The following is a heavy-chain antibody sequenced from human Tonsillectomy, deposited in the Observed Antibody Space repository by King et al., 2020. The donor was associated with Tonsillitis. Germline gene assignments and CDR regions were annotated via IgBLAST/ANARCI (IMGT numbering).Heavy chain of an antibody. J-gene: IGHJ3*01. Sequence: VQLVESGGGVVQPGGSLRLSCAASGFTFSSYPMNWVRQAPGRDLEWVADRSKDGSYIHYADSVKGRFTISRDNSKNTLYLQMISLRTEETALFHCVRAAAYDGSVYRGPFDVCGNGTMFTASS. V-gene: IGHV3-30*04. CDR1: GFTFSSYP. D-gene: IGHD3-22*01. CDR3: VRAAAYDGSVYRGPFDV. CDR2: RSKDGSYI.